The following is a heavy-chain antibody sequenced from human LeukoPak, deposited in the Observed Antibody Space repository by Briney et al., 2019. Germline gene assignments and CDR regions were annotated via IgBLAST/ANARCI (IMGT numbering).Heavy chain of an antibody. Sequence: SVKVSCKASGGTFSSYAISWVRQAPGQGLEWMGRIIPIFGIANYAQKFQGRVTITADKSTSTAYMELSSLRSEDTAVYYCAQGRSPYKLVLGYYGMDVWGQGTTVTVSS. CDR3: AQGRSPYKLVLGYYGMDV. V-gene: IGHV1-69*04. CDR2: IIPIFGIA. D-gene: IGHD2/OR15-2a*01. CDR1: GGTFSSYA. J-gene: IGHJ6*02.